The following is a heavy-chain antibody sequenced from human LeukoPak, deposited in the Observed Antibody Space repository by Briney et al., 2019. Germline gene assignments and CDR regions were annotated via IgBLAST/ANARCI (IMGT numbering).Heavy chain of an antibody. CDR3: ARGLDHDLLTN. D-gene: IGHD1-14*01. CDR1: GGSLSSSSYY. V-gene: IGHV4-39*07. CDR2: IYYSGST. J-gene: IGHJ4*02. Sequence: PSETLSLTCTVSGGSLSSSSYYWGWIRQPPGKGLEWIGSIYYSGSTYYNPSLKSRVTISVDTSKNQFSLKLSSVTAADTAVYYCARGLDHDLLTNWGQGTLVTVSS.